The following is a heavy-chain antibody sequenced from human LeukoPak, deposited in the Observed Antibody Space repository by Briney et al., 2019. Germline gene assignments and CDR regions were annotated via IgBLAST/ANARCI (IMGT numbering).Heavy chain of an antibody. CDR2: ISRSGSTI. J-gene: IGHJ4*02. Sequence: GGSLRLSCAASGFTFSSYEMNWVRQAPGKGLEWVSYISRSGSTIYYADSVKGRFTISRDNAKNSLYLQMNSLRAEDTAVYYCARSMFLAYCGGDCYSPPDYWGQGTLVTVSS. CDR3: ARSMFLAYCGGDCYSPPDY. V-gene: IGHV3-48*03. D-gene: IGHD2-21*02. CDR1: GFTFSSYE.